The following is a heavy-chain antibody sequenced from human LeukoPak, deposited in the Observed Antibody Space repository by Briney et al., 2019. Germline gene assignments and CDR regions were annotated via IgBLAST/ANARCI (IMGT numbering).Heavy chain of an antibody. CDR1: GSTSSRNF. CDR2: IDQDGSEK. V-gene: IGHV3-7*01. D-gene: IGHD1-26*01. CDR3: ASGAGWESGY. Sequence: GGSLRLSCAVSGSTSSRNFMSWVRQTPEKGLEWVANIDQDGSEKNYVDSVKGRFTISRDNAKNLLFLQMNSLRAEDTAIYYCASGAGWESGYWGQGTLVTVSS. J-gene: IGHJ4*02.